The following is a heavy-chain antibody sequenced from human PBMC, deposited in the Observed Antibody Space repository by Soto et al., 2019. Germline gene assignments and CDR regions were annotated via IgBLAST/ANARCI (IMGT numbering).Heavy chain of an antibody. CDR2: INESGST. J-gene: IGHJ4*02. CDR3: ARGSGIVALPGELEDVKYDY. Sequence: QVQLQQWGAGLVKPSETLSLSCAVYGQSFSGHSWAWIRQPPGKGLEWIGEINESGSTYYTPSLKRRVTISTDTSKNQFSLKLSSVSAADTAAYFCARGSGIVALPGELEDVKYDYWGQGTLVNVSS. CDR1: GQSFSGHS. V-gene: IGHV4-34*01. D-gene: IGHD1-1*01.